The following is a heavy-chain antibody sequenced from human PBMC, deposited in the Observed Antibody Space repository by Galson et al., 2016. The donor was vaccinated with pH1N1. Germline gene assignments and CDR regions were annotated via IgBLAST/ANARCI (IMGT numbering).Heavy chain of an antibody. D-gene: IGHD4-17*01. J-gene: IGHJ3*02. CDR1: GYSFTSYW. CDR3: ARQYDFGDYRGDACDI. Sequence: QSGAEVKKPGESLKISCKASGYSFTSYWIAWVRQVPGKGLEWVGVVNPGGSTIRYSPPFQGQVTISNDESINTAYLQWISLKASDTATYYCARQYDFGDYRGDACDIGGQGTMVIVSS. V-gene: IGHV5-51*03. CDR2: VNPGGSTI.